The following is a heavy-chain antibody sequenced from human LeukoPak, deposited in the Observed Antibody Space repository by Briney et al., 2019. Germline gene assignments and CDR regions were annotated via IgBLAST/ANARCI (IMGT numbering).Heavy chain of an antibody. D-gene: IGHD3-9*01. CDR1: GGSISSSSYY. J-gene: IGHJ4*02. CDR2: IYYSGST. V-gene: IGHV4-39*07. CDR3: ARFGGYDFLTGYAYYFDH. Sequence: SETLSLTCTVSGGSISSSSYYWGWIRQPPGKGLEWIGSIYYSGSTYYNPSLKSRVTISVDTSKNQFSLKLNSVTAADTAVYYCARFGGYDFLTGYAYYFDHWGQGTLVTVSS.